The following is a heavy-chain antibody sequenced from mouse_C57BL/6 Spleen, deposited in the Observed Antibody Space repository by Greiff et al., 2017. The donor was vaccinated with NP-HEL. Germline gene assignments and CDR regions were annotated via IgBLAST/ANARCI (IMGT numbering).Heavy chain of an antibody. D-gene: IGHD2-3*01. CDR3: ARSDGYPGFDV. CDR2: ISYSGST. V-gene: IGHV3-8*01. J-gene: IGHJ1*03. CDR1: GYSITSDY. Sequence: EVHLVESGPGLAKPSQTLSLTCSVTGYSITSDYWNWIRKFPGNKLEYMGYISYSGSTYYNPSLKSRISITRDTSKNQYYLHLNTVTAEDTATYYCARSDGYPGFDVWGTGTTVTVSS.